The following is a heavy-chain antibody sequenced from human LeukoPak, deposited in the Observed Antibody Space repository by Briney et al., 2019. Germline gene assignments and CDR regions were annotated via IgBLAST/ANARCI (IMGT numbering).Heavy chain of an antibody. CDR2: ISGNGVKT. D-gene: IGHD3-16*01. CDR3: AKDRAYSFDY. J-gene: IGHJ4*02. CDR1: GFAFSTYA. V-gene: IGHV3-23*01. Sequence: GGSLRLSCAASGFAFSTYAMSWGRQAPGEGVEWVSAISGNGVKTYYTDSVKGRFTFFRDNSKNTLYLQMNSLRADDTAVYYCAKDRAYSFDYWGQGTLVTVSS.